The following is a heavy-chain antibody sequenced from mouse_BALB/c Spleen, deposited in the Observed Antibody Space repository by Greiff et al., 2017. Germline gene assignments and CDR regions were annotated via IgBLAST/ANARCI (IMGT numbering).Heavy chain of an antibody. Sequence: QVQLKESGPGLVQPSQSLSITCTASGFSLTSYGVHWVRQSPGKGLEWLGVIWSGGSTDYNAAFISRLSISKDNSKSQVFFKMNSLQANDTAIYYCARNYGRYYAMDYWGQGTSVTVSS. CDR3: ARNYGRYYAMDY. CDR2: IWSGGST. CDR1: GFSLTSYG. J-gene: IGHJ4*01. D-gene: IGHD1-1*01. V-gene: IGHV2-2*02.